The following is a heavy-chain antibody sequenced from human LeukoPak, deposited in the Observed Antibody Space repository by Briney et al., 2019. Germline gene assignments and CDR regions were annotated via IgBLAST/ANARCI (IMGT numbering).Heavy chain of an antibody. CDR1: GGTFSSYA. J-gene: IGHJ4*02. Sequence: ASVKVSCKASGGTFSSYAISWVRQAPGQGLEWMGRIIPILGIANYARKFQGRVTITADKSTSTAYMELSSLRSEDTAVYYCARDLGGSLPTKFDYWGQGTLVTVSS. CDR3: ARDLGGSLPTKFDY. D-gene: IGHD2-15*01. V-gene: IGHV1-69*04. CDR2: IIPILGIA.